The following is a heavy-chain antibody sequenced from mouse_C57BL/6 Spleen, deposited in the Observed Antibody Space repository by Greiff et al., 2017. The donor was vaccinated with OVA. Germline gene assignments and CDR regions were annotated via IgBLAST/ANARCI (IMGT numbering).Heavy chain of an antibody. J-gene: IGHJ1*03. Sequence: EVKLVESGGGLVKPGGSLKLSCAASGFTFSDYGMHWVRQAPEKGLEWVAYISSGSSTIYYADTVKGRFTISRDNAKNTLFLQMTSLRSEDTAMYYCAREALLRYFDVWGTGTTVTVSS. D-gene: IGHD6-5*01. CDR3: AREALLRYFDV. CDR1: GFTFSDYG. CDR2: ISSGSSTI. V-gene: IGHV5-17*01.